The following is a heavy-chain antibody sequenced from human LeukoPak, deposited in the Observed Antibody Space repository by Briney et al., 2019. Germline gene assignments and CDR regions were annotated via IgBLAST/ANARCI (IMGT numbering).Heavy chain of an antibody. D-gene: IGHD3-22*01. CDR2: INPNSGGT. Sequence: AASVKVSCKASGHTFTGYYMHWVRQAPGQGLEWMGWINPNSGGTNYAQKFQGRVTMTRDTSISTAYMELSRLRSDDTAVYYCARDLRLDSSGYYYIFDPWGQGTLVTVSS. CDR3: ARDLRLDSSGYYYIFDP. CDR1: GHTFTGYY. J-gene: IGHJ5*02. V-gene: IGHV1-2*02.